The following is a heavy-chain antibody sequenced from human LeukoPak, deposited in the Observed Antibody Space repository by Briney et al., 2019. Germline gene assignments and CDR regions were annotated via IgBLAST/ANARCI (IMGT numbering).Heavy chain of an antibody. V-gene: IGHV4-39*01. CDR1: GDSISTSSYY. CDR3: ARRSAAGPPVYYYYYYMDV. J-gene: IGHJ6*03. D-gene: IGHD6-13*01. Sequence: PSETLSLTCSVSGDSISTSSYYWGWIRQPPGKGLEWIGTIYYSGSTYYNPSLTSRVTISVDTSKNQFSLKLSSVTAADTAVYYCARRSAAGPPVYYYYYYMDVWGKGTTVTISS. CDR2: IYYSGST.